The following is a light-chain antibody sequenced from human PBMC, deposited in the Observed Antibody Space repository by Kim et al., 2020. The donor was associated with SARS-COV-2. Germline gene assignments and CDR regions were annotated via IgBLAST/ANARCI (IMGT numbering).Light chain of an antibody. V-gene: IGLV3-19*01. CDR2: DKD. J-gene: IGLJ2*01. CDR3: NSRDSSGTVV. CDR1: NLRSYY. Sequence: SSELTQDPAVSVALGQTVRIACQGDNLRSYYASWYQQKPGQAPLLVIYDKDNRPSGIPDRFSGSNSGDTASLTITGAQAEDEADYYCNSRDSSGTVVFGGGTQLTVL.